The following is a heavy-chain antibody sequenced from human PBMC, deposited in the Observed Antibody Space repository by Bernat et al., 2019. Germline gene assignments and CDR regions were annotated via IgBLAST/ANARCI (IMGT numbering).Heavy chain of an antibody. CDR3: ARGGAGTDIFDY. V-gene: IGHV3-13*01. D-gene: IGHD6-19*01. J-gene: IGHJ4*02. Sequence: EVQLVESGGGLVQPGGSLRLSCAASGFTFSSYDMHWVRQATGKGLEWVSAIGTAGDTYYPGSVKGRFTISRENAKNSLYLQMNSLRAGDTAVYYCARGGAGTDIFDYWGQGTLVTVSS. CDR1: GFTFSSYD. CDR2: IGTAGDT.